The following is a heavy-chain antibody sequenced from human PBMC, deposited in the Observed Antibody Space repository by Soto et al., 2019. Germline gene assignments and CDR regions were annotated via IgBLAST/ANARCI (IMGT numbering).Heavy chain of an antibody. V-gene: IGHV4-31*03. CDR3: ARTSYDSSGTAADP. CDR1: GGSISSGGYY. CDR2: IYYSGST. J-gene: IGHJ5*02. D-gene: IGHD3-22*01. Sequence: QVQLQESGPGLVKPSQTLSLTCTVSGGSISSGGYYWSWIRQHPGKGLEWIGYIYYSGSTYYNPSLNSRVTISVDTSKNQFSLKLSYVTAADTAVYYCARTSYDSSGTAADPWGQGTLVTVSS.